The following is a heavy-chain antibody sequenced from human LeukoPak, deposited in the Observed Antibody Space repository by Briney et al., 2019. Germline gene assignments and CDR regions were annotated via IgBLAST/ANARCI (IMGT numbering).Heavy chain of an antibody. CDR1: GFTFSDYY. CDR2: ISSSGSTI. J-gene: IGHJ4*02. Sequence: PGGSLRLSCAASGFTFSDYYMSWIRQAPGKGLEWVSYISSSGSTIYYAGSVKGRFTISRDNAKNSLYLQMNSLRAEDTAVYYCARDLGYCSGGSCYARSDYWGQGTLVTVSS. V-gene: IGHV3-11*01. D-gene: IGHD2-15*01. CDR3: ARDLGYCSGGSCYARSDY.